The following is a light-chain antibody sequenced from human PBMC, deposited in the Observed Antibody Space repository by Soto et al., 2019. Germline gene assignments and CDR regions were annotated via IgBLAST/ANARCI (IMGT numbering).Light chain of an antibody. J-gene: IGLJ1*01. V-gene: IGLV2-23*01. CDR3: CSFPGTSTLYV. CDR1: SRDVGSSNF. Sequence: QPALTQPASVSWAPGQSPPISCTRTSRDVGSSNFVSWYQQHPGKAPKLIIYEGSRRPSGVSGRFSGSKSGNAASLTISGLQAEDEADYYCCSFPGTSTLYVFGSGTKVTVL. CDR2: EGS.